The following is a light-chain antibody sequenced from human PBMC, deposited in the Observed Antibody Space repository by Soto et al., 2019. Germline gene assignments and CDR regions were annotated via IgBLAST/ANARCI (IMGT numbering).Light chain of an antibody. CDR1: QGIGDT. J-gene: IGKJ4*01. V-gene: IGKV3-20*01. CDR2: GAS. Sequence: EVVMRQSPATLSVSPGEGPTLSCRASQGIGDTLAWYQHQPGLPPRLLIYGASSRATGIPDRFSGGGSGTDFTLTISRLEPEDFAVYYCQQFSSYPLTFGRGTKVDI. CDR3: QQFSSYPLT.